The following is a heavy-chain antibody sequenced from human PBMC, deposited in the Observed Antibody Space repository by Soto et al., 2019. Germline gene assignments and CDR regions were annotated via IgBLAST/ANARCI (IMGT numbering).Heavy chain of an antibody. CDR2: INWNSGDI. D-gene: IGHD2-8*02. J-gene: IGHJ2*01. V-gene: IGHV3-9*01. CDR3: VKDIGASGAYWYFDL. CDR1: GFTFDDFA. Sequence: EMQLVESGGGLVQPGRSLRLSCAASGFTFDDFAMHWVRQAPGKGLEWVSGINWNSGDIDYADSVRGRFTISRDNAKNALYLQMNSLRAEDAAFYYCVKDIGASGAYWYFDLWVRGTLVTVSS.